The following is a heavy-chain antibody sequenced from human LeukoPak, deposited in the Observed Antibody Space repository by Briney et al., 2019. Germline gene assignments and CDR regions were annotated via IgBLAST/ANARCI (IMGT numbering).Heavy chain of an antibody. D-gene: IGHD5-18*01. CDR2: ISWNSGSI. J-gene: IGHJ4*02. CDR1: GFTFDDYA. Sequence: SLRLSCAASGFTFDDYAMHWVRQAPGKGLEGVSGISWNSGSIGYEDSVKGRFTISRDNANNSLYLQMNSLRAEDMALYYCAKSGARYTAMVDFDYWGQGTLVTVSS. V-gene: IGHV3-9*03. CDR3: AKSGARYTAMVDFDY.